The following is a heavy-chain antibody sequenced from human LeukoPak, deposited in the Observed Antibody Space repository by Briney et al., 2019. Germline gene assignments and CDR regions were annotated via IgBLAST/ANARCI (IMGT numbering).Heavy chain of an antibody. CDR2: IYHSGST. CDR1: GYSISSGYY. J-gene: IGHJ4*02. V-gene: IGHV4-38-2*01. CDR3: ARAGTLYYYDSSGYYPF. Sequence: PSETLSLTCAVSGYSISSGYYWGWIRQPPGKGLEWIGRIYHSGSTYYNPSLKSRVTISVDTSKNQFSLKLSSVTAADTAVYYRARAGTLYYYDSSGYYPFWGQGTLVTVSS. D-gene: IGHD3-22*01.